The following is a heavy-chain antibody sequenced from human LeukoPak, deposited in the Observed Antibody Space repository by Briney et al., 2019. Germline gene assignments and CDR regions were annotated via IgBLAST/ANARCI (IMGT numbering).Heavy chain of an antibody. Sequence: SETLSLTCTVSGGSVSSYYWSWIRQPPGEGLEWIGYIYYSGSTNYNPSLKSRVTISVDTSKNQFSLKLSSVTAADTAVYYCARDLGGYDYWGQGTLVTVSS. J-gene: IGHJ4*02. CDR1: GGSVSSYY. V-gene: IGHV4-59*02. CDR3: ARDLGGYDY. D-gene: IGHD3-22*01. CDR2: IYYSGST.